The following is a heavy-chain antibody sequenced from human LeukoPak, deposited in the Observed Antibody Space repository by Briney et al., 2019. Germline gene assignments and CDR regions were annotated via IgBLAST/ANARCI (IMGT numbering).Heavy chain of an antibody. J-gene: IGHJ4*02. CDR2: VNPNNGDT. V-gene: IGHV1-2*02. D-gene: IGHD5-18*01. CDR3: AYYSYAAAFDY. CDR1: GYTFTGYF. Sequence: ASVKVSCKASGYTFTGYFIHWVRQAPGQGLEWMGRVNPNNGDTNYAQKFQGRVTMTRDTSISTAFMDLSRLRSDDTAVYYCAYYSYAAAFDYWGQGTLVSVSS.